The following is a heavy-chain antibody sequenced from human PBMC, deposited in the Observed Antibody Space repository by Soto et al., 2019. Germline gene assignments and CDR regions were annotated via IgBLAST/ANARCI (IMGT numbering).Heavy chain of an antibody. D-gene: IGHD1-26*01. CDR2: FNTDGSTT. V-gene: IGHV3-74*01. CDR1: GFTFSHHW. CDR3: LGTGSNSY. J-gene: IGHJ4*02. Sequence: EVQLVESGGGYVQPGGSLRLSCAASGFTFSHHWMHWVRQAPGKGLVWVSRFNTDGSTTTYADSVKGRFTISRDNAKNTFHLQMNGLRAEDTAIYYCLGTGSNSYWGQGTLVTVSS.